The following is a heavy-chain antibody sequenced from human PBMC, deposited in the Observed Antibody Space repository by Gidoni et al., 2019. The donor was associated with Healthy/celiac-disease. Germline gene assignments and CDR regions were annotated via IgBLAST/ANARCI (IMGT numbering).Heavy chain of an antibody. J-gene: IGHJ4*02. CDR2: ISGSGGST. CDR3: AKDLGPFGVVIYFDY. V-gene: IGHV3-23*01. Sequence: EWVSAISGSGGSTYYADSVKGRFTISRDNSKNTLYLQMNSLRAEDTAVYYCAKDLGPFGVVIYFDYWGQGTLVTVSS. D-gene: IGHD3-3*01.